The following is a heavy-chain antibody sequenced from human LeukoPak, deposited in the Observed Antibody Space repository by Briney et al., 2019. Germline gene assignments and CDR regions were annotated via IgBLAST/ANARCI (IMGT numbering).Heavy chain of an antibody. J-gene: IGHJ5*02. D-gene: IGHD5-24*01. Sequence: SETLSLTCAVYGGSFSGYYWSWIRQPPGKGLEWIGEINHSGSTNYNSSLKSRVTISVDTSKNQFSLKLSSVTAADTAVYYCAREEIRSWFDPWGQGTLVTVSS. CDR1: GGSFSGYY. CDR2: INHSGST. V-gene: IGHV4-34*01. CDR3: AREEIRSWFDP.